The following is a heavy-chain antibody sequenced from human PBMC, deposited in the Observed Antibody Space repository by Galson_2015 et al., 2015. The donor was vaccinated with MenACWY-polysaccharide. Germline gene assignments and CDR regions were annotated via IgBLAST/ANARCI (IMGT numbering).Heavy chain of an antibody. CDR3: ARLDYYDSSGYSWHY. Sequence: MGIIYPGDSDTRYSPSFQGQVTISADKSISTAYLQWSSLKASDTAMYYCARLDYYDSSGYSWHYWGQGTLVTVSS. D-gene: IGHD3-22*01. CDR2: IYPGDSDT. J-gene: IGHJ4*02. V-gene: IGHV5-51*01.